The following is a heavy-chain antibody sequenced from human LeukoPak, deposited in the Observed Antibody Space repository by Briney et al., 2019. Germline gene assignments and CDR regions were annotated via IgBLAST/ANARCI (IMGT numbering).Heavy chain of an antibody. V-gene: IGHV4-4*07. CDR2: IYSSGNT. D-gene: IGHD6-13*01. Sequence: SETLSLTCTVFGGSISSYYWSWIRQPAGKGLEWIGRIYSSGNTNYNPSLKSRVTMSVDTSKNQFSLKLSSVTAADTAIYYCARTLDIAAVGSFDYWGQGTLVTVSS. J-gene: IGHJ4*02. CDR1: GGSISSYY. CDR3: ARTLDIAAVGSFDY.